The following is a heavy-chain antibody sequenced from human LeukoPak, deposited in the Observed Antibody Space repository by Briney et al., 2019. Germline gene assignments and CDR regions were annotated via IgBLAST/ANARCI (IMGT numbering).Heavy chain of an antibody. J-gene: IGHJ4*02. CDR3: ARSDTVTTFDF. D-gene: IGHD4-17*01. V-gene: IGHV2-70*11. Sequence: KESGPTLVNPTQTLTLTCTFSGFSLTTGGMCVSWIRQPPGKALEWLARIDWNDNQHYRTSLRTRLTISKDTSKNQVGLTMTNMDPVDRATYYCARSDTVTTFDFWGQGALVTVSS. CDR2: IDWNDNQ. CDR1: GFSLTTGGMC.